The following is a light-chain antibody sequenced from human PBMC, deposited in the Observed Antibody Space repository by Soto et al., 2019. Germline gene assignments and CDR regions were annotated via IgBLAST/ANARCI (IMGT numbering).Light chain of an antibody. CDR3: GSWDNILRAYV. J-gene: IGLJ1*01. CDR2: DNV. CDR1: GSNLGRNY. V-gene: IGLV1-51*01. Sequence: QSVLTQPPSVSATPGQKVTISCSGSGSNLGRNYVSWYQQLPGTAPKLLIYDNVYRFSGIPERFSASKSGTSATLGITGIQTGDEGDYYCGSWDNILRAYVFGTGPKVTVL.